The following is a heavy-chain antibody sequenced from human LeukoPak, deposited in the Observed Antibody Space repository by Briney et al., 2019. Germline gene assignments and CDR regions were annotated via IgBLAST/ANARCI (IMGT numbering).Heavy chain of an antibody. V-gene: IGHV4-61*02. CDR3: ARDLPTAFGYGDYVGLGY. D-gene: IGHD4-17*01. CDR1: GGSISSGSYY. CDR2: IYTSGST. J-gene: IGHJ4*02. Sequence: SQTLSLTCTVSGGSISSGSYYWSWIRQPAGKGLEWIGRIYTSGSTNYNPSLKSRVTISVDTSKNQFSLKLSSVTAADTAVYYCARDLPTAFGYGDYVGLGYWGQGTLVTVSS.